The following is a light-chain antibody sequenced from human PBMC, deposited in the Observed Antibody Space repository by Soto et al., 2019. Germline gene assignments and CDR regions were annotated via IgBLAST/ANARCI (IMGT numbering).Light chain of an antibody. CDR3: QQYNNWPPVYT. Sequence: EIVMTQSPATLSVSPGERATLFCRASQSVSSNLAWYQQQPGQAPRLLIYGASTRATGIPARFSGSGSGTEFTLTISSLQSEDFAVYYCQQYNNWPPVYTFGQGTKLEIK. CDR1: QSVSSN. V-gene: IGKV3-15*01. J-gene: IGKJ2*01. CDR2: GAS.